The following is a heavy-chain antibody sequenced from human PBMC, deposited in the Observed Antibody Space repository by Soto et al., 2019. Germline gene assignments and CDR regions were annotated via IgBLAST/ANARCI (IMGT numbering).Heavy chain of an antibody. CDR2: ISYDGSNK. Sequence: PGGSLRLSCAASGFTFSSYGMHWVRQAPGKGLEWVAVISYDGSNKYYADSVKGRFTISRDNSKNTLYLQMNSLRAEDTAVYYCAKDLRFLDWLEPGLIPTRDYYYMDVWGKGTTVTVSS. CDR1: GFTFSSYG. V-gene: IGHV3-30*18. J-gene: IGHJ6*03. D-gene: IGHD3-3*01. CDR3: AKDLRFLDWLEPGLIPTRDYYYMDV.